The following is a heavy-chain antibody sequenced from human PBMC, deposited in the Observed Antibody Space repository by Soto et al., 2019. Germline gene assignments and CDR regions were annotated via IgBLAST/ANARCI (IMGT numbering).Heavy chain of an antibody. D-gene: IGHD6-19*01. Sequence: GSLRLSCAASGFTFSSYAMHWVRQAPGKGLEWVAVTSYDGSNKYYADSVKGRFTISRDNSKNTLYLQMNSLRAEDTAVYYCAREVSSGWTGHFDYWGQGTLVTVSS. CDR2: TSYDGSNK. CDR1: GFTFSSYA. CDR3: AREVSSGWTGHFDY. J-gene: IGHJ4*02. V-gene: IGHV3-30-3*01.